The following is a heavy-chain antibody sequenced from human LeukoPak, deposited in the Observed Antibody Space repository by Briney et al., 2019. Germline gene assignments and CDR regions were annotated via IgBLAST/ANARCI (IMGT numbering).Heavy chain of an antibody. Sequence: GASVKVSCKASGGTFSSYAISWVRQAPGRGLEWMGGIIPIFGTANYAQKFQGRVTITTDESTSTAYMELRSLRSDDTAVYYCARGSYYDSSGYYSPLFDYWGQGTLVTVSS. CDR3: ARGSYYDSSGYYSPLFDY. V-gene: IGHV1-69*05. J-gene: IGHJ4*02. CDR1: GGTFSSYA. CDR2: IIPIFGTA. D-gene: IGHD3-22*01.